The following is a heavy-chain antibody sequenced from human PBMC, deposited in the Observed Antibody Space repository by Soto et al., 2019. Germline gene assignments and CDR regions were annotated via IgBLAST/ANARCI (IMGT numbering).Heavy chain of an antibody. CDR3: VKHRGNPSGAFDI. J-gene: IGHJ3*02. D-gene: IGHD3-10*01. Sequence: GQGLEWMGRNIPILGIANYAQKFQSRVTITADKSTSTAYMELNSLTAEDTAVYYCVKHRGNPSGAFDIWGQGTTVT. V-gene: IGHV1-69*02. CDR2: NIPILGIA.